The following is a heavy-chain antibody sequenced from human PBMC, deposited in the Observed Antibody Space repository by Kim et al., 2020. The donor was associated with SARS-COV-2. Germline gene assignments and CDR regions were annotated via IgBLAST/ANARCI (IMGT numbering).Heavy chain of an antibody. Sequence: ASVKVSCKASGYTFTSYGISWVRQAPGQGLEWMGWISAYNGNTNYAQKLQGRVTMTTDTSTSTAYMELRSLRSDDTAVYYCAREYSSSDYYYYYGMDVWGQGTTVTVSS. J-gene: IGHJ6*02. V-gene: IGHV1-18*01. CDR1: GYTFTSYG. CDR2: ISAYNGNT. CDR3: AREYSSSDYYYYYGMDV. D-gene: IGHD6-6*01.